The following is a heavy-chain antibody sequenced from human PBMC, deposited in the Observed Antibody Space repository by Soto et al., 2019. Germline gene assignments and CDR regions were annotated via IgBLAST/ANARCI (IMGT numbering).Heavy chain of an antibody. V-gene: IGHV4-59*01. J-gene: IGHJ4*02. CDR2: IYYSGST. Sequence: QVQLQESGPGLVKPSETLSLTRTVSGGSISSYYWSWIRQPPGKGLEWIGYIYYSGSTNYNPSLKSRVTISVDTSKNQFSLKLSSVTAADTAVYYCARLGHMDDYWGQGTQVTVSS. CDR3: ARLGHMDDY. D-gene: IGHD2-21*01. CDR1: GGSISSYY.